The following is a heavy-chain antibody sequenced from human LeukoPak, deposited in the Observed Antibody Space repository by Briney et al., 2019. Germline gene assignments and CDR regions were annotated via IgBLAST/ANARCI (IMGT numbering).Heavy chain of an antibody. CDR3: AALNCTNGVCYTSDY. CDR2: INHSGST. Sequence: ASETVSLTCAVYGGSFSGYYWSWIRQPPGKGLEWIGEINHSGSTNYNPSLKSRVTISVDTSKNQFSLKLSSVTAADTAVYYCAALNCTNGVCYTSDYWGQGTLVTVSS. V-gene: IGHV4-34*01. CDR1: GGSFSGYY. D-gene: IGHD2-8*01. J-gene: IGHJ4*02.